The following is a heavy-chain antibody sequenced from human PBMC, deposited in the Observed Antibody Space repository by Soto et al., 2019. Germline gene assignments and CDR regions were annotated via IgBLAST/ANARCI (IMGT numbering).Heavy chain of an antibody. CDR1: GGSISSGDYY. J-gene: IGHJ4*02. D-gene: IGHD3-16*01. CDR2: IYYSGST. V-gene: IGHV4-30-4*01. CDR3: ASLNFITFGGVTY. Sequence: QVQLQESGPGLVKPSQTLSLTCTVSGGSISSGDYYWSWIRQPPGKGLEWIGYIYYSGSTYYNPYLKSRVTISVDTSKNQFSLKLSSVTAAGAAVYYCASLNFITFGGVTYWGQGTLVTVSS.